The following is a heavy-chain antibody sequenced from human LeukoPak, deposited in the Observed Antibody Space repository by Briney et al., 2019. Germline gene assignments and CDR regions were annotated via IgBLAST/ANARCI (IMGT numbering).Heavy chain of an antibody. V-gene: IGHV5-51*01. CDR1: GYSFTSYW. D-gene: IGHD2-2*01. CDR2: IYPGDSDT. Sequence: GESLKISCKGSGYSFTSYWIGWVRQMPGKGLEWMGIIYPGDSDTRYSPSFQGQVTISADKSISTAYLQWSSLKASDTAMYYCARLQHQLLSYYYHGMDVWGQGTTVTVSS. CDR3: ARLQHQLLSYYYHGMDV. J-gene: IGHJ6*02.